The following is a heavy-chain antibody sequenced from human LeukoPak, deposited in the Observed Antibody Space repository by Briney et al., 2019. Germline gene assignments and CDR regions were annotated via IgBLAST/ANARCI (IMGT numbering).Heavy chain of an antibody. CDR3: ARVGGSRNYYDAFDI. CDR2: IYHSGST. Sequence: TSGTLSLTCAVSGGSISSSNWWSWVRQPPGKGLEWIGEIYHSGSTNYNPSLKSRVTISVDKSKNQFSLKLSSVTAADTAVYYCARVGGSRNYYDAFDIWGQGTMVTVSS. V-gene: IGHV4-4*02. D-gene: IGHD1-26*01. CDR1: GGSISSSNW. J-gene: IGHJ3*02.